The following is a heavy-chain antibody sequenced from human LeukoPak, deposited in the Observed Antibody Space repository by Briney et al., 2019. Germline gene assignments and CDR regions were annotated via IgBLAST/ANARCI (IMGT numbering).Heavy chain of an antibody. CDR2: INPSGGST. D-gene: IGHD5-18*01. Sequence: GASVKVSCKASGYTFTNYGINWVRQAPGQGLEWMGIINPSGGSTSYAQKFQGRVTMTRDMSTSTVYMELSSLRSEDTAVYYCAREETSGYSYGTLDYWGQGTLVTVSS. CDR3: AREETSGYSYGTLDY. V-gene: IGHV1-46*01. CDR1: GYTFTNYG. J-gene: IGHJ4*02.